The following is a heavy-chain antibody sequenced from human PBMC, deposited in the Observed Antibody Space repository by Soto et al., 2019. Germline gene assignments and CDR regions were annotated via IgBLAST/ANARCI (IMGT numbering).Heavy chain of an antibody. Sequence: QITLEETGPTLVKPTQTLTLTCTFSGFSLTTGRVGVGWIRQPPGKALEWLAVIHWNDDNHYSPSLKSRLTITKDTSKNHVVLTLTNMDTVDTATYYCTHRLVGSGQGYWGQGTLVTVSS. CDR3: THRLVGSGQGY. V-gene: IGHV2-5*01. J-gene: IGHJ4*02. CDR2: IHWNDDN. D-gene: IGHD2-15*01. CDR1: GFSLTTGRVG.